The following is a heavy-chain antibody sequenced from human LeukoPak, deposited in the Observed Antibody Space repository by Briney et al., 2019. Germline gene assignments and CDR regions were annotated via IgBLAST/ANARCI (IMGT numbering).Heavy chain of an antibody. Sequence: ASVKVSCKASGYTFTSYYMHWVRQAPGQGLEWMGWISAYNGNTNYAQKLQGRVTMTTDTSTSTAYMELRSLRSDDTAVYYCARVYDILTGTYYYMDVWGKGTTVTISS. D-gene: IGHD3-9*01. J-gene: IGHJ6*03. CDR2: ISAYNGNT. V-gene: IGHV1-18*04. CDR1: GYTFTSYY. CDR3: ARVYDILTGTYYYMDV.